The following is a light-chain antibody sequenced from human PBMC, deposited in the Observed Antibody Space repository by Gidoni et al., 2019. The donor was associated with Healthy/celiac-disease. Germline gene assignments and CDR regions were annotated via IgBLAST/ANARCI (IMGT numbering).Light chain of an antibody. J-gene: IGKJ1*01. CDR2: DAS. Sequence: EVVLTQSPATLSLSPGERATLSCRASQSVSSYLAWYQQNPGQAPRLLIYDASNRATGIPVRCSGSGSGTDFTLTIRSLEPEDFAVYYWQQSSNLRTFGEGTRVEIK. V-gene: IGKV3-11*01. CDR1: QSVSSY. CDR3: QQSSNLRT.